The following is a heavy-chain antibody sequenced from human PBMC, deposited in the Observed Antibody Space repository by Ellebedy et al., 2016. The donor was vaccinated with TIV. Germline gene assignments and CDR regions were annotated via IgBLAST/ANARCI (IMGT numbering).Heavy chain of an antibody. J-gene: IGHJ6*02. D-gene: IGHD2-2*01. CDR1: GYTFTSYA. Sequence: ASVKVSCXASGYTFTSYAMHWVRQAPGQRLEWMGWINAGNGNTKYSQKFQGRVTITRDTSASTAYMELSSLRSEDTAVYYCARARIPHYCSSTSCYGGRGMDVWGQGTTVTVSS. CDR2: INAGNGNT. V-gene: IGHV1-3*01. CDR3: ARARIPHYCSSTSCYGGRGMDV.